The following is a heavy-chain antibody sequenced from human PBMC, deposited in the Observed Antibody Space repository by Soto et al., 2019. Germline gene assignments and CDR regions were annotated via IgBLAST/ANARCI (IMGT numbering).Heavy chain of an antibody. D-gene: IGHD3-3*01. CDR1: GYTFTSYA. J-gene: IGHJ4*02. CDR2: INAGNGNT. V-gene: IGHV1-3*01. CDR3: ARAGYDFWSGYPYYFDY. Sequence: ASVKVSCKASGYTFTSYAMHWVRQAPGQSLEWMGWINAGNGNTKYSQKFQGRVTITSDTSASTAYMELSSLRSEDTAVYYCARAGYDFWSGYPYYFDYWGQGTLVTVPQ.